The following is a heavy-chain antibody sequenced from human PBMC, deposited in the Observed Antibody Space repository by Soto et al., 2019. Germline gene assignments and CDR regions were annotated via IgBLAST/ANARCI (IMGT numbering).Heavy chain of an antibody. J-gene: IGHJ4*02. CDR3: AITPPYSSGWNAFDY. V-gene: IGHV5-10-1*01. CDR1: GYRFTSYW. Sequence: GESLKSACKGSGYRFTSYWISLVRHMPGKGLEWMGRIDPSDSYTNYSPSFQGHVTISADKSISTAYLQWSSLKASDTAMYYCAITPPYSSGWNAFDYWGQGTLVTVSS. CDR2: IDPSDSYT. D-gene: IGHD6-19*01.